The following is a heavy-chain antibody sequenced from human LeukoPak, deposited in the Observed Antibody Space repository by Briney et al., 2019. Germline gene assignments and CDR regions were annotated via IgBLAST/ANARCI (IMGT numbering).Heavy chain of an antibody. V-gene: IGHV3-11*04. CDR2: ISSSGSTI. J-gene: IGHJ4*02. Sequence: GGSLRLSCAASGFTFSDYYMSWIRPAPGKGLEWVSYISSSGSTIYYADSVKGRFTISRDNAKNSLYLQMNSLRVEDTAVYYCARDRDNYDFWSGLTSYYFDFWGQGTLVTVSS. CDR1: GFTFSDYY. D-gene: IGHD3-3*01. CDR3: ARDRDNYDFWSGLTSYYFDF.